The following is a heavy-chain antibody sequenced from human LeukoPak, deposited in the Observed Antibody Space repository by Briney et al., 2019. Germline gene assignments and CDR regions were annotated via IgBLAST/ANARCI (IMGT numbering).Heavy chain of an antibody. V-gene: IGHV4-59*01. Sequence: SETLSLTCTASGGSISSYYWSWIRQPPGKGLEWIAYINYSGSTNYYPSLKSRVTTSVDTSKNQFSLKLSSVTAADTAVYYCARGYCDILTGFDYWGQGTLVTVSS. J-gene: IGHJ4*02. CDR2: INYSGST. CDR1: GGSISSYY. D-gene: IGHD3-9*01. CDR3: ARGYCDILTGFDY.